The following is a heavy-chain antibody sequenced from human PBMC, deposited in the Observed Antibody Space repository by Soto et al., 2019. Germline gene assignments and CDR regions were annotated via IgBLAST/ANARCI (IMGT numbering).Heavy chain of an antibody. V-gene: IGHV3-21*01. J-gene: IGHJ4*02. CDR1: GFTFSSYS. Sequence: EVQLVESGGGLVKPGGSLRLSCAASGFTFSSYSMNWVRQAPGKGLEWVSSISSSSSYIYYADSVKGRFTISRDNAKNSLYLQMNSLRAEDTAVYYCARAADYGDSPQNFDYWGQGTLVTVSS. CDR3: ARAADYGDSPQNFDY. CDR2: ISSSSSYI. D-gene: IGHD4-17*01.